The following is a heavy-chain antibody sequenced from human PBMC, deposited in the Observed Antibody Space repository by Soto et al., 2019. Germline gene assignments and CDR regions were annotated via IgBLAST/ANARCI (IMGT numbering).Heavy chain of an antibody. CDR1: GGSISNDDYY. V-gene: IGHV4-30-4*01. D-gene: IGHD2-15*01. Sequence: LCGGSISNDDYYWSWIRQSPGKGLEWIGHIHHSGSAHYNPSLTGRMIISLDTSKSQFSLNLTSVTAADTAIYYCSRLGYCSGGSSHNYWGQGTLVTVSS. CDR2: IHHSGSA. CDR3: SRLGYCSGGSSHNY. J-gene: IGHJ4*02.